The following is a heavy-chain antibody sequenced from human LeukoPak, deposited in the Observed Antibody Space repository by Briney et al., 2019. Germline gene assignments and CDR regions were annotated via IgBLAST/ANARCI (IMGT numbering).Heavy chain of an antibody. CDR1: GFTFSSYS. J-gene: IGHJ4*02. CDR2: IKQDGSEK. V-gene: IGHV3-7*01. CDR3: ASGAARRGDY. Sequence: GGSLRLSCAASGFTFSSYSMTWVRQALGKGLEWVATIKQDGSEKNYLDSVKGRITISRDNAKNSLYLQMNSLRAEDTAVYYCASGAARRGDYWGQGTLVTVSS. D-gene: IGHD6-6*01.